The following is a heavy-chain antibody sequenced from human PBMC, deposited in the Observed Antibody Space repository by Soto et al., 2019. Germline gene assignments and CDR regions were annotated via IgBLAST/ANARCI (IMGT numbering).Heavy chain of an antibody. CDR2: TSYDGRNT. CDR3: AREDSSGYLLCDY. CDR1: GSIFSSYG. V-gene: IGHV3-30*03. D-gene: IGHD3-22*01. Sequence: TGGSLRLSCAASGSIFSSYGMHWVRQAPGKGLEWVAVTSYDGRNTNYADSVRGRFTISRDNSKNTLYLQMNSLRDEDTAVYYCAREDSSGYLLCDYWGQGTLVTVSS. J-gene: IGHJ4*02.